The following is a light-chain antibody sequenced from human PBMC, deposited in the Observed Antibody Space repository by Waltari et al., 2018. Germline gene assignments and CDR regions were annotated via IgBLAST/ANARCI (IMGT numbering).Light chain of an antibody. J-gene: IGKJ4*01. V-gene: IGKV3-15*01. CDR1: QSVSGN. CDR3: QQYNNWPLT. Sequence: EIVMTQSPATLSVSPGERAPLSCRASQSVSGNLAWYQQKPGQAPRLLIYEASTRATGFPARFSGSGSGTEFTLTISTMQSEDFAVYYCQQYNNWPLTFGGGTKVEIK. CDR2: EAS.